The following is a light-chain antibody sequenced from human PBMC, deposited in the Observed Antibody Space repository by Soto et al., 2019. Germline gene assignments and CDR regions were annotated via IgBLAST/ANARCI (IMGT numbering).Light chain of an antibody. J-gene: IGLJ3*02. CDR1: SSDVGGYNY. CDR3: SSYTSDSTLV. CDR2: EVS. Sequence: QSALTQPASVSGSPGQSITISCTGTSSDVGGYNYVSWYQHHPGKAPKLMIYEVSNRPSGVSNRFSGSKSGNTASLTISGLQDEDEADYYCSSYTSDSTLVFGGGTKVTVL. V-gene: IGLV2-14*01.